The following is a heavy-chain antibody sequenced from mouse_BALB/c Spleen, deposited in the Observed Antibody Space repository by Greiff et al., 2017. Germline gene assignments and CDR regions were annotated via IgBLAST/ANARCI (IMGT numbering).Heavy chain of an antibody. CDR2: ISSGGST. D-gene: IGHD2-1*01. V-gene: IGHV5-6-5*01. J-gene: IGHJ4*01. CDR3: ARGYGIYYAMDY. Sequence: EVHLVESGGGLVKPGGSLKLSCAASGFTFSSYAMSWVRQTPEKRLEWVASISSGGSTYYPDSVKGRFTISRDNARNILYLQMSSLRSEDTAMYYCARGYGIYYAMDYWGQGTSVTVSS. CDR1: GFTFSSYA.